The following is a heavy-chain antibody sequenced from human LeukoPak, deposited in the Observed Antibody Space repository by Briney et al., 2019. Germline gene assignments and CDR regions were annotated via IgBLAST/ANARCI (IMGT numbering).Heavy chain of an antibody. CDR2: IYYSGST. J-gene: IGHJ5*02. V-gene: IGHV4-38-2*02. D-gene: IGHD2-15*01. CDR3: ARDHLANLASRLSDP. Sequence: GSLRLSCAASGFTFSDYYLSWIRQPPGKGLEWIGSIYYSGSTYYNPSLKSRVTISVDTSKNQFSLKLSSVTAADTAVYYCARDHLANLASRLSDPWGQGTLVTVSS. CDR1: GFTFSDYY.